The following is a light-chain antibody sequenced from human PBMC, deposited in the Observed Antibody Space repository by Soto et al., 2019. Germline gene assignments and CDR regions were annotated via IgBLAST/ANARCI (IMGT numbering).Light chain of an antibody. CDR1: QSVSSY. Sequence: EIVLTQSPATLSLSPGERATLSCRASQSVSSYLAWYQQKPVQAPRLLIYDASNRATGIPARFSGSGSGTDFTLTISSLEPEDFAVYYCQQRSNWPPTWTFGQGTKVDIK. J-gene: IGKJ1*01. V-gene: IGKV3-11*01. CDR2: DAS. CDR3: QQRSNWPPTWT.